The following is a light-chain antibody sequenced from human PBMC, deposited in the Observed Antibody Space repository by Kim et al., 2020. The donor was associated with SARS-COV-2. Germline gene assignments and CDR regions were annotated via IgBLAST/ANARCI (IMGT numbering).Light chain of an antibody. Sequence: SSSVGDRVPITCRARQAINSYLAWYQQKPGKATKLLIYAASTLQNGAPSRFSGSGSGTVFTLTISSLQPEDFATYYCQQLNSYPLFGQGTRLEIK. V-gene: IGKV1-9*01. CDR2: AAS. CDR3: QQLNSYPL. CDR1: QAINSY. J-gene: IGKJ5*01.